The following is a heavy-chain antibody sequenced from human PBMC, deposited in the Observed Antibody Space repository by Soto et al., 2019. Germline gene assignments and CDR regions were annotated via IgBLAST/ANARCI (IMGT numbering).Heavy chain of an antibody. Sequence: GGSLRLSCAASGFIFDDYAMHWVRQAPGKGLEWVSGISWDSGSIIYADSVKGRFIISRDNANNSLYPQMNSLRAEDTALYYCARDMIGDILPTYYKVYYYAMDVWGQGTTVTVSS. V-gene: IGHV3-9*01. D-gene: IGHD3-9*01. CDR2: ISWDSGSI. CDR3: ARDMIGDILPTYYKVYYYAMDV. CDR1: GFIFDDYA. J-gene: IGHJ6*02.